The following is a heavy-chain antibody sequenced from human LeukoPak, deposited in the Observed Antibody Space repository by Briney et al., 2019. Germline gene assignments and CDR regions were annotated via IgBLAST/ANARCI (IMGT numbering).Heavy chain of an antibody. CDR1: GFTFSSYS. J-gene: IGHJ6*03. Sequence: GGSLRLSCAASGFTFSSYSMNWVRQAPGKGLEWVSYISSSSSTIYYADSVKGRFTISRDNAKNSLYLQMNSLRAEDTAVYYCTRQGQQLNYYYMDVWGKGTTVTVSS. V-gene: IGHV3-48*01. D-gene: IGHD6-13*01. CDR2: ISSSSSTI. CDR3: TRQGQQLNYYYMDV.